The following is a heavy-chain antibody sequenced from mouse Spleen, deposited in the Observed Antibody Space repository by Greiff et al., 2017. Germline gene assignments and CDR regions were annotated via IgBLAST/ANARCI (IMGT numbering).Heavy chain of an antibody. V-gene: IGHV2-5*01. CDR1: GFSLTSYG. CDR2: IWRGGST. Sequence: VQRVESGPGLVQPSQSLSITCTVSGFSLTSYGVHWVRQSPGKGLEWLGVIWRGGSTDYNAAFMSRLSITKDNSKSQVFFQMSRLQADDTAIYDCAKNRGSETDYFDYWGQGTTLTVSS. CDR3: AKNRGSETDYFDY. D-gene: IGHD3-2*01. J-gene: IGHJ2*01.